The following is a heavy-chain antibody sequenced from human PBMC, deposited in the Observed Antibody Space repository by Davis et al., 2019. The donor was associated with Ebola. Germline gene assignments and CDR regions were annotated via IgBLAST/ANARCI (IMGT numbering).Heavy chain of an antibody. Sequence: LRLSCTVSGGSISSGGYYWSWIRQHPGKGLEWIGYIYYSASTYYNPSLKSRVTISVDTSKNQFSLKLSSVTAADTAVYYCARVGIAVAGTGFDPWGQGTLVTVSS. V-gene: IGHV4-31*03. CDR2: IYYSAST. CDR3: ARVGIAVAGTGFDP. CDR1: GGSISSGGYY. J-gene: IGHJ5*02. D-gene: IGHD6-19*01.